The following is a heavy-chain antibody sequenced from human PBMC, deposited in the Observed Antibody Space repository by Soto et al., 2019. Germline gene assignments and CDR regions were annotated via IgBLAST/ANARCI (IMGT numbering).Heavy chain of an antibody. V-gene: IGHV1-46*01. D-gene: IGHD1-1*01. J-gene: IGHJ3*02. CDR2: INPSGGST. CDR1: GYTFTSYD. CDR3: ARRKLVDAFDI. Sequence: APVKVSCKASGYTFTSYDMHWVRQAPGQGQERMGIINPSGGSTSYAQKFQGRVTMTRDTSTSTVYMELSRLRYEDTAGYYCARRKLVDAFDIWGQGTMVTVSS.